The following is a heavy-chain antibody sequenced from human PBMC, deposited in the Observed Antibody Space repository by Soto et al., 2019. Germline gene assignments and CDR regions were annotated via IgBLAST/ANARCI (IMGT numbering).Heavy chain of an antibody. CDR3: AMLGGWSGGSSGMDV. CDR2: IRRKANSYTT. CDR1: GLIFSDYH. J-gene: IGHJ6*02. D-gene: IGHD6-19*01. V-gene: IGHV3-72*01. Sequence: VQLVESGGGVVQPGRSLRLSCAASGLIFSDYHMDWVRQAPGKGLEWVGRIRRKANSYTTEYAASVKGRFTISRDDSKNSLHLQMNSLKSEDTAVYYCAMLGGWSGGSSGMDVWGQGTTVTVSS.